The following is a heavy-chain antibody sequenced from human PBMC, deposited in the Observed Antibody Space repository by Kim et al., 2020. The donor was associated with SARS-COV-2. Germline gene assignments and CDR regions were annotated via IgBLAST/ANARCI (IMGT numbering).Heavy chain of an antibody. CDR1: GGTFSSYA. V-gene: IGHV1-69*13. Sequence: SVKVSCKASGGTFSSYAISWVRQAPGQGLEWMGGIIPNFGTANYAQKFQGRVTITADESKSTAYMELSSLRSEDTAVYYCARVGPVAVDHFDFGVQGTLVPLSS. CDR3: ARVGPVAVDHFDF. J-gene: IGHJ4*02. CDR2: IIPNFGTA. D-gene: IGHD6-19*01.